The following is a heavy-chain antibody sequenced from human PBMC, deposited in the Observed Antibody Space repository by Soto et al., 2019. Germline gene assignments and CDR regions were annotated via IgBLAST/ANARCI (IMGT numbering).Heavy chain of an antibody. V-gene: IGHV4-59*01. Sequence: SETLSLTCTVSGGSISSYYWSWIRQPPGKGLEWIGYIYYSGSTNYNPSLKSRVTISVDTSKNQFSLKLSSVTAADTAVYYCARGDRYYYDSSGHYEWFDPWGQGPLVTVYS. J-gene: IGHJ5*02. CDR2: IYYSGST. CDR1: GGSISSYY. CDR3: ARGDRYYYDSSGHYEWFDP. D-gene: IGHD3-22*01.